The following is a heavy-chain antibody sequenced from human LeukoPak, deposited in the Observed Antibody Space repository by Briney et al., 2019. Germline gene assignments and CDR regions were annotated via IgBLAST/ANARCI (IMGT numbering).Heavy chain of an antibody. V-gene: IGHV3-20*04. CDR3: ARATRGWYPRTDY. CDR2: INWKGGST. CDR1: GFTFDDYG. D-gene: IGHD6-19*01. J-gene: IGHJ4*02. Sequence: PGGSLRLSCAASGFTFDDYGMSWVRQGPGKGLEWVSSINWKGGSTGYADSVKGRFTISRDNAKNSLYLQMNSLRAEDTALYYCARATRGWYPRTDYWGQGTLVTVSS.